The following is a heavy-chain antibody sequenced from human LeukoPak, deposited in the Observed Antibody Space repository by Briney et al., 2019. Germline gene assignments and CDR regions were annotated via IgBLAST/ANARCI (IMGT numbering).Heavy chain of an antibody. Sequence: GGSLRLSCAASGFTFSSYSMNWVRQAPGKGLEWVSYISTSTTTIYYADSVKGRFTISRDNAKNTLYLKMNSPRAEDTAVYYCAKGARRAAAGTNYFDYWGQGTLVTVSS. J-gene: IGHJ4*02. CDR1: GFTFSSYS. CDR3: AKGARRAAAGTNYFDY. V-gene: IGHV3-48*04. D-gene: IGHD6-13*01. CDR2: ISTSTTTI.